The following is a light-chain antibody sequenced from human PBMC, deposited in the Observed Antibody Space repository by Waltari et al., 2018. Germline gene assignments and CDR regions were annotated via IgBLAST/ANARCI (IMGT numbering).Light chain of an antibody. CDR2: AAS. J-gene: IGKJ4*01. V-gene: IGKV1-39*01. CDR3: QQSYSTPRT. Sequence: DIQMTQSPSSLSASVGDRVTITCRASQSISSNLNWYQQKPGRAPKLLIYAASSLQSGVPSRFSGSGSGTDFTRTISSLQPEDFATYYCQQSYSTPRTFGGGTKVEIK. CDR1: QSISSN.